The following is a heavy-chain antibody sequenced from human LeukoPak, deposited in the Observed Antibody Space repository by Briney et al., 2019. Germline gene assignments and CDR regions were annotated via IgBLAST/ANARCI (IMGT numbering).Heavy chain of an antibody. CDR1: GFTFSSYA. D-gene: IGHD6-19*01. Sequence: PGRSLRLSCAASGFTFSSYAMHWVRQAPGKGLEWVAVISYDGSNKYYADSVKGRFTISRDNSRNTLYLQMNSLRAEDTAVYYCATDIAVAGTATSYYYYGMDVWGQGTTVTVSS. J-gene: IGHJ6*02. V-gene: IGHV3-30*04. CDR3: ATDIAVAGTATSYYYYGMDV. CDR2: ISYDGSNK.